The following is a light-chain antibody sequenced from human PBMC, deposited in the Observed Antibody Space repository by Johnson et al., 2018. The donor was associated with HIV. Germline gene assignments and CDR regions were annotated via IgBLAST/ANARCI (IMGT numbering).Light chain of an antibody. Sequence: QSVLTQPPSVSAAPGQKVTISCSGSSSNIGNNYVSWYQQLPGTAPKLLIYDNNKRPSGIPDRFSGSKSGTSATLGITGLQTGDEADYYCGTWDSILSAGVVVTGTKVTVL. V-gene: IGLV1-51*01. CDR3: GTWDSILSAGV. CDR2: DNN. J-gene: IGLJ1*01. CDR1: SSNIGNNY.